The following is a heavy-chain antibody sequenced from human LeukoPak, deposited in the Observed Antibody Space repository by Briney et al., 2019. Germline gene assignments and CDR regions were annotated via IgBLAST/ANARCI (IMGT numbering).Heavy chain of an antibody. J-gene: IGHJ5*02. CDR2: IYYSGST. CDR1: GGSISSYY. CDR3: ARDRVDPPYSGGGYNWFDP. Sequence: PSETLSLTCTASGGSISSYYWGWIRQPPGKGLEWIGSIYYSGSTYYNPSLKSRVTISVDTSKNQFSLKLSSVTAADTAVYYCARDRVDPPYSGGGYNWFDPWGQGTLVTVSS. D-gene: IGHD2-21*01. V-gene: IGHV4-39*07.